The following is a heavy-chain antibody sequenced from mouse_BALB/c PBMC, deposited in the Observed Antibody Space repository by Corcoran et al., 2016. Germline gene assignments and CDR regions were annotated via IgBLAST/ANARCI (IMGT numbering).Heavy chain of an antibody. V-gene: IGHV8-5*01. J-gene: IGHJ2*01. CDR2: WTNDNY. D-gene: IGHD2-10*02. Sequence: QVTQTESDPGLSQPSQTLSLACTLYWLSLITTGIGLCWLRKPSGRAVEWLASIWTNDNYYNPSLKSRLTIFKETSNNQVFLKLTSVDTADSATYDCAWRGYGNYWGQGTTLTVS. CDR3: WRGYGNY. CDR1: LSLITTGIGL.